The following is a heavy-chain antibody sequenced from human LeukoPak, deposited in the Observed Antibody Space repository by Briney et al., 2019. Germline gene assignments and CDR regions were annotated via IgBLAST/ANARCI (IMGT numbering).Heavy chain of an antibody. CDR3: ARRLGYGSNSRTEWYFDP. CDR1: GGSIISYY. Sequence: SETLSLTCTVSGGSIISYYWSWIRQPPGKGLEWIGDIYYSGNNNYNPSLKSRVTISVDTSKNQVSLELSSVTAADTAVYYCARRLGYGSNSRTEWYFDPWGQGTLVTVSS. J-gene: IGHJ5*02. D-gene: IGHD4-23*01. CDR2: IYYSGNN. V-gene: IGHV4-59*08.